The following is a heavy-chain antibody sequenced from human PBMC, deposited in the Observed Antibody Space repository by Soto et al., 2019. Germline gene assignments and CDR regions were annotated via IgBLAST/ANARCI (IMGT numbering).Heavy chain of an antibody. J-gene: IGHJ4*02. V-gene: IGHV3-73*01. CDR3: TRHGGYGTNGVCYSGVDY. CDR2: IRSKANSYAT. D-gene: IGHD2-8*01. Sequence: EVQLVESGGGLVQPGGSLKLSCAASGFTFSGSAMHWVRQASGKGLEWVGRIRSKANSYATAYAASVKGRFTISRDDAKNTAYLQMTSLKTEDTAVYYCTRHGGYGTNGVCYSGVDYWGQGTLVTVSS. CDR1: GFTFSGSA.